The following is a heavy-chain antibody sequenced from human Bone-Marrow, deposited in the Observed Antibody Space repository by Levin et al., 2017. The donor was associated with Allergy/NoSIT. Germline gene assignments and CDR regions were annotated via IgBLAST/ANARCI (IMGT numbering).Heavy chain of an antibody. CDR2: IHPGDSET. J-gene: IGHJ4*02. CDR3: ASHDFSITSFRELFPDS. CDR1: GYNFGTYW. D-gene: IGHD3-10*01. V-gene: IGHV5-51*01. Sequence: KSGGSLRLSCQAFGYNFGTYWIGWVRQMPGKGLEWMAIIHPGDSETRYSPSFQGLVTISVDKSINTAYLQWSSLKASDTAMYYCASHDFSITSFRELFPDSWGQGTLVTVAS.